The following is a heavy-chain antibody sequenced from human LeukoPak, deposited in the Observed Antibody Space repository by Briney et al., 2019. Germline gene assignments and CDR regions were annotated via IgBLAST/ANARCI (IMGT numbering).Heavy chain of an antibody. CDR2: MHPNSGNT. J-gene: IGHJ4*02. CDR1: GYTFTSYA. Sequence: ASVKVSCKASGYTFTSYAINWVRQATGQGLEWMGWMHPNSGNTGYAQKFQGRVTMTRNTSISTAYMELSSLRSEDTAVYYCARGRRYCSSTSCYLSFDYWGQGTLVTVSS. D-gene: IGHD2-2*01. V-gene: IGHV1-8*01. CDR3: ARGRRYCSSTSCYLSFDY.